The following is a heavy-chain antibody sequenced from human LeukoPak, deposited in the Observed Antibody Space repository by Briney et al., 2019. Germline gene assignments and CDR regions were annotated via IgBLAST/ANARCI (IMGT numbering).Heavy chain of an antibody. CDR3: ARDRLTMVRGVTST. CDR2: INPNSGGT. Sequence: ASVKVSCNASGYTFTGYYMHWVRQAPGQGLEWMGWINPNSGGTNYAQKFQGRVTMTRDTSISTAYMELSRLRSDDTAVYYCARDRLTMVRGVTSTWGQGTLVTVSS. D-gene: IGHD3-10*01. CDR1: GYTFTGYY. V-gene: IGHV1-2*02. J-gene: IGHJ4*02.